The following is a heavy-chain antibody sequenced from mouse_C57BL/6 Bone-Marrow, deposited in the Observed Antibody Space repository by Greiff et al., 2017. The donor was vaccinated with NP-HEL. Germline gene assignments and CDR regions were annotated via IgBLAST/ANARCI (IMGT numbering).Heavy chain of an antibody. J-gene: IGHJ3*01. CDR1: GFTFSDYG. D-gene: IGHD2-4*01. CDR3: ARQAGDYDGFAY. Sequence: EVQVVESGGGLVQPGGSLKLSCAASGFTFSDYGMAWVRQAPRKGPEWVAFISNLAYSIYYADTVTGRFTISRENAKNTLYLEMSSLRSEDTAMYYCARQAGDYDGFAYWGQGTLVTVSA. CDR2: ISNLAYSI. V-gene: IGHV5-15*01.